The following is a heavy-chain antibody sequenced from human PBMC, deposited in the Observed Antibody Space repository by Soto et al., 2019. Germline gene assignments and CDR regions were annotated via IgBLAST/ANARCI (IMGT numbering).Heavy chain of an antibody. CDR2: ISWNGDII. V-gene: IGHV3-9*01. D-gene: IGHD6-19*01. CDR3: AKEWAGYSSGWHGLDV. J-gene: IGHJ6*02. Sequence: GGSLRLSCAASGFTLDDYSMHWVRQAPGKGLEWVSGISWNGDIIAYADSVKGRFTISRDNAKNSLYLQMNSLRAEDTAFYYCAKEWAGYSSGWHGLDVWGLGTTVTVYS. CDR1: GFTLDDYS.